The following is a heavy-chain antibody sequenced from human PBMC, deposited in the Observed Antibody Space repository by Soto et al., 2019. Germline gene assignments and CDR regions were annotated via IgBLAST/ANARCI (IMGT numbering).Heavy chain of an antibody. CDR1: GFTFSSYA. V-gene: IGHV3-49*04. D-gene: IGHD3-10*01. Sequence: GGSLRLSCAASGFTFSSYAMSWVRQAPGKGLEWVGFIRSKAYGGTAEYAASVKGRFIMSRDDSKSIAYLQMNSLKTEDTAVYYCTRDQPITPWGQGTMVTVSS. J-gene: IGHJ3*01. CDR2: IRSKAYGGTA. CDR3: TRDQPITP.